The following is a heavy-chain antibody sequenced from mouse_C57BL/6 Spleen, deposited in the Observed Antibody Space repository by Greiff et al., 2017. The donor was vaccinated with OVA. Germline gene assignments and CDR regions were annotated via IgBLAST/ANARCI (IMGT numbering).Heavy chain of an antibody. CDR2: INPNNGGT. CDR3: ARKGWYFDV. CDR1: GYTFTDYN. J-gene: IGHJ1*03. Sequence: VQLKQSGPELVKPGASVKIPCKASGYTFTDYNMDWVKQSHGKSLEWIGDINPNNGGTIYNQKFKGKATLTVDKSSSTAYMELRSLTSEDTAVYYCARKGWYFDVWGTGTTVTVSS. V-gene: IGHV1-18*01.